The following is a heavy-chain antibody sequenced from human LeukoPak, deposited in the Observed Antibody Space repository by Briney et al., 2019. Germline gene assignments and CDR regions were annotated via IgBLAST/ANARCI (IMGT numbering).Heavy chain of an antibody. CDR3: AKGGASSPYTYIDV. Sequence: GGSLGLSCAASGFTFSNHAMSWVRQAPGKGLEWVSVIGDSGGSTYYADSVKGRFTISRDNSKNTLYLQMNSLTADDTPVYHCAKGGASSPYTYIDVWGKGTTVIVSS. CDR2: IGDSGGST. D-gene: IGHD6-6*01. CDR1: GFTFSNHA. J-gene: IGHJ6*04. V-gene: IGHV3-23*01.